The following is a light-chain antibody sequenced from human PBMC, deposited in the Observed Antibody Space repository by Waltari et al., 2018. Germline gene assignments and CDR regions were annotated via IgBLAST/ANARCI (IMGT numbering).Light chain of an antibody. V-gene: IGKV4-1*01. CDR1: KSVLYSSNNKNY. Sequence: DIVMTQSPDSLAVSLGERATINCKSSKSVLYSSNNKNYLDWYQQKPGQPPKLLIYWASTREGGVPGRFGGSWAGADCTLTISILQAEDVAVYYCQRNYRTPQTFGQGTKVEIK. J-gene: IGKJ1*01. CDR2: WAS. CDR3: QRNYRTPQT.